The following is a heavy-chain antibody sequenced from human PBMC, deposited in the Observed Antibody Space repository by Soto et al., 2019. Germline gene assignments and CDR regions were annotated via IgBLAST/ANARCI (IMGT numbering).Heavy chain of an antibody. V-gene: IGHV3-53*01. J-gene: IGHJ6*02. CDR3: ARDLTGTSSGNFYYYYYGMDV. Sequence: GGSLRLSCAASGFTVSSNYMSWVRQAPGKGLEWVSVIYSGGSTYYADSVKGRFTISRDNSKNTLYLQMNSLRAEDTAVYYCARDLTGTSSGNFYYYYYGMDVWGQGTTVTVSS. CDR2: IYSGGST. D-gene: IGHD3-22*01. CDR1: GFTVSSNY.